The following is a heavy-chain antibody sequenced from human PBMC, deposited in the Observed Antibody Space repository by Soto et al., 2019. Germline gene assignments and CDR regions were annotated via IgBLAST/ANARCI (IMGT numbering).Heavy chain of an antibody. CDR1: GYTFTSYD. CDR2: MNPNSGNT. CDR3: ARDAHSSSWSWFDP. V-gene: IGHV1-8*01. Sequence: QVHLVQSGAEVKKPGASVKVSCTASGYTFTSYDINWVRQATGQGLEWMGWMNPNSGNTGYAQKFQGRVTMTRNTSISTAYMELSSLRSEDTAVYYCARDAHSSSWSWFDPWGQGTLVTVSS. D-gene: IGHD6-13*01. J-gene: IGHJ5*02.